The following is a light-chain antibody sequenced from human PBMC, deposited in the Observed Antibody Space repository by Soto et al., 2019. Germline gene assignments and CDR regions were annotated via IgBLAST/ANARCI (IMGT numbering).Light chain of an antibody. CDR1: QSVSSS. J-gene: IGKJ1*01. CDR2: AAS. Sequence: EIVMTQSPATLSVSPGERATLSCRASQSVSSSLAWYQQEPGQAPRLLIYAASTRATGIPARFSGSGSGTDFTLTISSLQSEDFVVYYCQQYNTWPRTVGRGTKVEIK. V-gene: IGKV3-15*01. CDR3: QQYNTWPRT.